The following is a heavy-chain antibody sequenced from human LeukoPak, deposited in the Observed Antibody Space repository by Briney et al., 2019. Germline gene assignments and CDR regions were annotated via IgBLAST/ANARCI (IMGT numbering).Heavy chain of an antibody. J-gene: IGHJ5*02. D-gene: IGHD4-23*01. CDR3: ARRGYGGNSGLGSWFDP. CDR1: GGSLSGYY. V-gene: IGHV4-59*01. Sequence: PSETLSLTCIDPGGSLSGYYWRSIWQAPGKGLEWIGYMYNSGSGSYNPSLKSRVTISIDTSKSQFSLKLSSVTAADTAIYYCARRGYGGNSGLGSWFDPWGQGTLVTVSS. CDR2: MYNSGSG.